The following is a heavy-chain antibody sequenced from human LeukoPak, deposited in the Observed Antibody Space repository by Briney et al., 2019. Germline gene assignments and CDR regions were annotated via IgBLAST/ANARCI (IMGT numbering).Heavy chain of an antibody. D-gene: IGHD3-10*01. Sequence: PGGSLRLSCAASGFTFSSYWMHWVRQAPGKGLVWVSRINSDGSGTTYADSVKGRFTISRDNARNTLYLQMNSLRAEDTAVYYCARVEYYSGSYEDYWGQGTLVTVSS. CDR2: INSDGSGT. CDR3: ARVEYYSGSYEDY. V-gene: IGHV3-74*01. CDR1: GFTFSSYW. J-gene: IGHJ4*02.